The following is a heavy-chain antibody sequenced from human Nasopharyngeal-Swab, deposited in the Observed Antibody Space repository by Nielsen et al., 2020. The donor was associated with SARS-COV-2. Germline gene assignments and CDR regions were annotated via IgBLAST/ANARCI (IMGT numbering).Heavy chain of an antibody. CDR3: AREVGATGY. V-gene: IGHV4-59*01. CDR1: GGSISSYY. Sequence: SETLSLTYTVSGGSISSYYWSWIRQPPGKGLEWIGYIYYSGSTNYNPSLKSRVTISVDTSKNQFSLKLSSVTAADTAVYYCAREVGATGYWGQGTLVTVSS. J-gene: IGHJ4*02. D-gene: IGHD1-26*01. CDR2: IYYSGST.